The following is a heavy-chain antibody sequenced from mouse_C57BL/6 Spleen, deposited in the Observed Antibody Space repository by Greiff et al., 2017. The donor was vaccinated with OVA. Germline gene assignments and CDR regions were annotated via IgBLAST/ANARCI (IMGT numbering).Heavy chain of an antibody. D-gene: IGHD2-10*02. CDR1: GFTFTDYY. V-gene: IGHV7-3*01. J-gene: IGHJ2*01. CDR2: IRNKANGYTT. CDR3: ARYATSNFDY. Sequence: DVMLVESGGGLVQPGGSLSLSCAASGFTFTDYYMSWVRQPPGKALEWLGFIRNKANGYTTEYSASVKGRFTISRDNSHSILYLQMNALRAEDSATYYCARYATSNFDYWGQVTTLTVSS.